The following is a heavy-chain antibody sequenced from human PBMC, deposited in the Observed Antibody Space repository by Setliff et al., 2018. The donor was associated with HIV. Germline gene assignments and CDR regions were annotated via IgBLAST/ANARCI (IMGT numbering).Heavy chain of an antibody. CDR1: GFGFSSYW. CDR2: TRSKAYGGTT. J-gene: IGHJ6*03. V-gene: IGHV3-49*04. Sequence: GGSLRLSCAASGFGFSSYWMTWVRQAPGKGLEWVGCTRSKAYGGTTEYAASVRGRFTISRDDSESIAYLQMNSLKTEDTAVYYCTRLRGYSYGLASYYYYYMDVWGKGTTVTVSS. D-gene: IGHD5-18*01. CDR3: TRLRGYSYGLASYYYYYMDV.